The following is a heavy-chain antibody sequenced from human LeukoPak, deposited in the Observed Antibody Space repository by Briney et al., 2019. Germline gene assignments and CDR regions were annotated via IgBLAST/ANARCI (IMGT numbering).Heavy chain of an antibody. Sequence: ASVKVSCKASGGTFSSYAISWVRQAPGQGLEWMGGIIPIFGTANYAQKSQGRVTITTDESTGTAYMELSSLRSEDTAVYYCARSRPPTYYDFWSGYQYYYYYMDVWGKGTTVTVSS. D-gene: IGHD3-3*01. V-gene: IGHV1-69*05. CDR2: IIPIFGTA. J-gene: IGHJ6*03. CDR1: GGTFSSYA. CDR3: ARSRPPTYYDFWSGYQYYYYYMDV.